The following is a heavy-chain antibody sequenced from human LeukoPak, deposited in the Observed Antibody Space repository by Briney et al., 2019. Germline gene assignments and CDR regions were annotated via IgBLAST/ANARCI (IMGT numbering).Heavy chain of an antibody. D-gene: IGHD6-19*01. J-gene: IGHJ4*02. CDR3: AKDQGIAVANLDY. Sequence: GGSLRLSCAASGFTFSSYGMSWVRQAPGKGLEWVSAISGSGGSTYYADSVKGRFTISRDNSKNTLYLQMNSLRAEDTAVYYCAKDQGIAVANLDYWGQGTLVTVSS. V-gene: IGHV3-23*01. CDR2: ISGSGGST. CDR1: GFTFSSYG.